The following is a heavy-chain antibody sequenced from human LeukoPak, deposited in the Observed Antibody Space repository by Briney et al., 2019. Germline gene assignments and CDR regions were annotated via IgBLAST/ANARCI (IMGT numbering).Heavy chain of an antibody. CDR1: GFTFSSYA. V-gene: IGHV3-23*01. CDR3: ARDREGSDY. Sequence: PGGSLRLSCAASGFTFSSYAMSWVRQAPGKGLEWVSGISGSGNNTYYADSVKGRFTISRDNSKNTLYVQVNSLGTEDTAVYYCARDREGSDYWGQGTLVTVSS. D-gene: IGHD3-10*01. CDR2: ISGSGNNT. J-gene: IGHJ4*02.